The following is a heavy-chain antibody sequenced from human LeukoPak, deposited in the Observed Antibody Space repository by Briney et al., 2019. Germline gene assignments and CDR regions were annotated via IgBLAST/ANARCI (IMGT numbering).Heavy chain of an antibody. Sequence: ASVKVSCKASGGTFSSYAISWVRQAPGQGLEWMGGIIPIFGTANYAQKFQGRVTITADKSTSTAYMELSSLRSEDTAVYYCAREKYYDFWSGYSPYYYYYYMDVWGKGTTVTVSS. CDR3: AREKYYDFWSGYSPYYYYYYMDV. D-gene: IGHD3-3*01. J-gene: IGHJ6*03. CDR2: IIPIFGTA. V-gene: IGHV1-69*06. CDR1: GGTFSSYA.